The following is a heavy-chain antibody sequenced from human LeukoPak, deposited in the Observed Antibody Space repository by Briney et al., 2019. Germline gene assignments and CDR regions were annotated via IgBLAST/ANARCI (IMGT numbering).Heavy chain of an antibody. CDR3: ARAPAANDAFDI. J-gene: IGHJ3*02. CDR1: GYTFTSYD. CDR2: MNPNSGNT. V-gene: IGHV1-8*01. Sequence: ASVKVSCKASGYTFTSYDINWVRQATGQGLEWMGWMNPNSGNTGYAQKFQGRVTMTRNTSISTAYMELSSLRSEDTAVYYCARAPAANDAFDIWGQGTMVTVSS.